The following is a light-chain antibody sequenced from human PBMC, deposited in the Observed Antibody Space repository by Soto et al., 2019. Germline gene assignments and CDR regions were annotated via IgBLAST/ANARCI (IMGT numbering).Light chain of an antibody. J-gene: IGKJ1*01. CDR2: GAS. CDR1: QSVSSSY. Sequence: EIVLTQSPGTLYLSPGERATLSCRASQSVSSSYLAWYQQEPGQAPTLLIYGASSRATGIPDRFSGSGSGTDFTLTISRLEPEDFAVYYCQQYGTSPPTFGQGTKVDIK. V-gene: IGKV3-20*01. CDR3: QQYGTSPPT.